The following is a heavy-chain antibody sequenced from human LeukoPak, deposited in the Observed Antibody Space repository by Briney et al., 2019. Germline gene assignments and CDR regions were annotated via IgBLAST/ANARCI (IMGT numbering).Heavy chain of an antibody. CDR2: IYYSGST. Sequence: PSETLSLTCTVSGDSISSYYWSWIRQPPGKGLEWIGYIYYSGSTNYNPSLKSRVTISVDTSKNQFSLKLSSVTAADTAVYYCAREQDYDSSGYYPYYFDYWGQGTLVTVSS. J-gene: IGHJ4*02. D-gene: IGHD3-22*01. V-gene: IGHV4-59*01. CDR1: GDSISSYY. CDR3: AREQDYDSSGYYPYYFDY.